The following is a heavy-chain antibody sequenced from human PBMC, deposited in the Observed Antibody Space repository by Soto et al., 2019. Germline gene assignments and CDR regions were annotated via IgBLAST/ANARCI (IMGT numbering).Heavy chain of an antibody. CDR3: ARDAVGLRYFDWLSQPQYYFDY. V-gene: IGHV1-69*04. CDR1: GGTFSSYT. D-gene: IGHD3-9*01. J-gene: IGHJ4*02. Sequence: GASVKVSCKASGGTFSSYTISWVRQAPGQGLEWMGRIIPILGIANYAQKFQGRVTITADKSTSTAYMELSSLRSEDTAVYYCARDAVGLRYFDWLSQPQYYFDYWGQGTLVTVSS. CDR2: IIPILGIA.